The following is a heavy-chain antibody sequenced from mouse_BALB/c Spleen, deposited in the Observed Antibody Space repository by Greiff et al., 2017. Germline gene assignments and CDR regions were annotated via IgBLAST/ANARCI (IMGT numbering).Heavy chain of an antibody. CDR1: GYAFSSSW. J-gene: IGHJ3*01. Sequence: QVQLQQSGPELVKPGASVKISCKASGYAFSSSWMNWVKQRPGQGLEWIGRIYPGDGDTNYNGKFKGKATLTADKSSSTAYMQLSSLTSVDSAVYFCAREDPWFAYWGQGTLVTVSA. CDR3: AREDPWFAY. CDR2: IYPGDGDT. V-gene: IGHV1-82*01.